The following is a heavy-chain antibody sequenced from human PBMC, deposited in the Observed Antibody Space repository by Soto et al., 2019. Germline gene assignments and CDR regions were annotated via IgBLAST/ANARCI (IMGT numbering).Heavy chain of an antibody. CDR2: ISAYNGNT. CDR3: ARDRSSIAARPSDY. V-gene: IGHV1-18*04. CDR1: GYTFTSYG. Sequence: QVQLVQSGAAVKKPGASVKVSCKASGYTFTSYGIIWVRKAPGQGLERMGWISAYNGNTHYAQKLQGRVTMTTDPSTSTAYMELRSLRADDTAVYYCARDRSSIAARPSDYWGQGTLVTVSS. J-gene: IGHJ4*02. D-gene: IGHD6-6*01.